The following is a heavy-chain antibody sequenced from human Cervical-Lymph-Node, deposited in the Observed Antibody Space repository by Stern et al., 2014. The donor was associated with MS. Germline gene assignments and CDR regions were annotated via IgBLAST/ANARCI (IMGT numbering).Heavy chain of an antibody. D-gene: IGHD3-3*01. CDR2: INWSGGNA. CDR1: GFTFADHA. CDR3: AKDINDYWSGPADY. Sequence: EVQLEESGGGLVQPGRSLRLSCAASGFTFADHAMHWVRQAPGKGLEWVSGINWSGGNAGYADVVECRFTISRDNAKNSLYLQINSLRVEDTAFYYCAKDINDYWSGPADYWGQGTLVTVSS. J-gene: IGHJ4*02. V-gene: IGHV3-9*01.